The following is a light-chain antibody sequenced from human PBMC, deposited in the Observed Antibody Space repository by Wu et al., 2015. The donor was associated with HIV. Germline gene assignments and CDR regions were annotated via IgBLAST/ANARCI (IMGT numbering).Light chain of an antibody. Sequence: EIVLTQSPGALSLSPGERATLSCRATQSLNNNYFAWYQQKPGQAPRLLIHSTSSMATGVPDRFSGSGSGTEFTLTISRLEPEDFAVYYCQYYGNSVTFGPGTTVDIK. CDR3: QYYGNSVT. CDR2: STS. CDR1: QSLNNNY. J-gene: IGKJ3*01. V-gene: IGKV3-20*01.